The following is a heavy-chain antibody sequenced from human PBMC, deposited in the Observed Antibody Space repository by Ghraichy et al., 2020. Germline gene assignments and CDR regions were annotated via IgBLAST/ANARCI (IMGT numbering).Heavy chain of an antibody. CDR2: IWYDGSNK. J-gene: IGHJ5*02. V-gene: IGHV3-33*01. CDR3: ARGVGATETNWFDP. D-gene: IGHD1-26*01. Sequence: GGSLRLSCAASGFTFSSYGMHWVRQAPGKGLEWVAVIWYDGSNKYYADSVKGRFTISRYNSKNTLYLQMNSLRAEDTAVYYCARGVGATETNWFDPWGQGTLVTVSS. CDR1: GFTFSSYG.